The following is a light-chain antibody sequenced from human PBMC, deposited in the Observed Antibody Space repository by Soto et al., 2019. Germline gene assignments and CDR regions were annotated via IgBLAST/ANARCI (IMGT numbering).Light chain of an antibody. CDR1: QSLLHSSGYNY. CDR2: LVS. Sequence: EIVLTQSPLSLPVTPGEPASISCRSSQSLLHSSGYNYVDWYLQKPGQSPQLLIYLVSNRASGVPERFSGSGSGTDSTLKISRVEAEDVGHYYCMQALQTPLTFGQGTRLEI. CDR3: MQALQTPLT. J-gene: IGKJ5*01. V-gene: IGKV2-28*01.